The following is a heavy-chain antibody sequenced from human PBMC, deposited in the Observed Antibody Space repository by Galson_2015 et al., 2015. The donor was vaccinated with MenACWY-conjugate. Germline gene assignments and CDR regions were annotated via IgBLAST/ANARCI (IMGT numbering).Heavy chain of an antibody. D-gene: IGHD2-15*01. Sequence: SLRLSCAASGFTFSDHYLDWVRQAPGKGLEWIGRSRDNTNSYTTEYAASVKGRFTISRDHSKNSLYLHMNSLKTEDTAVYYCARGLPAIHCSPNFCHPNWFDPWGQGTLVTVSS. J-gene: IGHJ5*02. V-gene: IGHV3-72*01. CDR2: SRDNTNSYTT. CDR1: GFTFSDHY. CDR3: ARGLPAIHCSPNFCHPNWFDP.